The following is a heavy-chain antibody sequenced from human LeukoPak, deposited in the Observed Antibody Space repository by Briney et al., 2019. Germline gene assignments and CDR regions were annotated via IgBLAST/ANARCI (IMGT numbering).Heavy chain of an antibody. CDR3: ARGYCSGGSCLPEDAFDI. J-gene: IGHJ3*02. CDR1: GFTFSNAW. D-gene: IGHD2-15*01. V-gene: IGHV3-20*04. Sequence: PGGSLRLSCAASGFTFSNAWMSWVRQAPGKGLEWVSGINWNGGSTGYADSVKGRFTISRDNAKNSLYLQMNSLRAEDTALYYCARGYCSGGSCLPEDAFDIWGQGTMVTVSS. CDR2: INWNGGST.